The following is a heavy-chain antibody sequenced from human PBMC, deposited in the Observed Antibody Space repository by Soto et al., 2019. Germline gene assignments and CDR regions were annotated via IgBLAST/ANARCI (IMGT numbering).Heavy chain of an antibody. V-gene: IGHV4-59*01. Sequence: PSETLSLTCTVSGGSISSYYWSWIRQPPGKGLEWIGYIYYSGSTNYNPSLKSRVTISVDTSKNQFSLKLSSVTAADTAAYYCASYYGELDYWGQGTLVTVSS. J-gene: IGHJ4*02. CDR2: IYYSGST. D-gene: IGHD4-17*01. CDR3: ASYYGELDY. CDR1: GGSISSYY.